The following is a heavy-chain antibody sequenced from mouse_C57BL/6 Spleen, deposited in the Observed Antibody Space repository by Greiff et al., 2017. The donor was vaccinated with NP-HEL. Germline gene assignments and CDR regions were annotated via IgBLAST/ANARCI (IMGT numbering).Heavy chain of an antibody. CDR2: INPSNGGT. Sequence: QVQLQQPGTELVKPGASVKLSCKASGYTFTSYWMHWVKQRPGQGLEWIGNINPSNGGTNYNEKFKSKATLTVDKSSSTAYMQLSSLTSEDSAVYYCARGGLNTATWDGFAYWGQGTLVTVSA. CDR1: GYTFTSYW. D-gene: IGHD3-1*01. CDR3: ARGGLNTATWDGFAY. V-gene: IGHV1-53*01. J-gene: IGHJ3*01.